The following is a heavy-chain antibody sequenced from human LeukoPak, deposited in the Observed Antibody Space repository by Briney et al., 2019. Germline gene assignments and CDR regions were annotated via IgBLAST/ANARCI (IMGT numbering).Heavy chain of an antibody. CDR3: ARRGYCSGGSCYYFDY. J-gene: IGHJ4*02. V-gene: IGHV4-39*01. D-gene: IGHD2-15*01. CDR2: IYYSGST. CDR1: GGSISSSSYY. Sequence: KTSETLSLTCTVSGGSISSSSYYWGWIRQPPGKGLEWIGSIYYSGSTYYNPSLKSRVTISVDTSKNQFSLKLSSVTAADTAVYYCARRGYCSGGSCYYFDYWGQGTLVTVSS.